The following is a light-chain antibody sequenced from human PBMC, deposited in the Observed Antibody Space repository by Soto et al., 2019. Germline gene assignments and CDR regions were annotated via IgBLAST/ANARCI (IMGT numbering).Light chain of an antibody. J-gene: IGKJ2*01. Sequence: DIVMTQSPDSLAVSLGERATINCKSSQSVLYSSNNKNYLSWFQQKPGQPPKLLIYWASTRESGVPDRFSGSGSGTHFTLPISSLQAEDVAVYYCQQYYNTPYTFGQGTKLEIK. V-gene: IGKV4-1*01. CDR1: QSVLYSSNNKNY. CDR3: QQYYNTPYT. CDR2: WAS.